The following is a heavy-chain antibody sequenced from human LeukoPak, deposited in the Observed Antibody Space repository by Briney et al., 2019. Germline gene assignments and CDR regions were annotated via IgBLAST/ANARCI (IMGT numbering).Heavy chain of an antibody. CDR2: ISYDGSNK. D-gene: IGHD1-26*01. V-gene: IGHV3-30-3*01. Sequence: GGSLRLSYAASGFTFSSYAMHWVRQAPGKGLEWVAVISYDGSNKYYADSVKGRFTISRDNSKNTLYLQMNSLRAEDTAVYYCARGRSGSLSAFDIWGQGTMVTVSS. CDR1: GFTFSSYA. J-gene: IGHJ3*02. CDR3: ARGRSGSLSAFDI.